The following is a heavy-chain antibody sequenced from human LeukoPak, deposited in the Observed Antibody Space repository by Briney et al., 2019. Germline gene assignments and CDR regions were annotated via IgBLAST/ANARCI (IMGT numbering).Heavy chain of an antibody. V-gene: IGHV3-30-3*01. CDR1: GFTFSSYT. Sequence: PGGSLRLSCAASGFTFSSYTMHWVRQAPGKGLEGVTFISYNGSNKYYADSVKGRFTISRDNSKNTLYLQMNSLKPEDTAVYYCARDQIIVTTILDYYYGMDVWGQGTTVTVSS. J-gene: IGHJ6*02. CDR3: ARDQIIVTTILDYYYGMDV. D-gene: IGHD5-12*01. CDR2: ISYNGSNK.